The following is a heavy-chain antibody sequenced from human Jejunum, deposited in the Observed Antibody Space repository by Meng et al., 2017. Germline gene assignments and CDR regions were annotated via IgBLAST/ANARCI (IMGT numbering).Heavy chain of an antibody. CDR3: ARVERTYYDYVWGLGRFDP. D-gene: IGHD3-16*01. CDR1: GGTFNSYA. Sequence: GRGVEAGEKGKRPGSSGKVSCKAPGGTFNSYAISWVRQAPGQGLEWMGGIIPAFGAPNHAQKFQGRVRITADESTTTAYMELSSLRSEDTAVYFCARVERTYYDYVWGLGRFDPWGQGTLVTVSS. J-gene: IGHJ5*02. V-gene: IGHV1-69*01. CDR2: IIPAFGAP.